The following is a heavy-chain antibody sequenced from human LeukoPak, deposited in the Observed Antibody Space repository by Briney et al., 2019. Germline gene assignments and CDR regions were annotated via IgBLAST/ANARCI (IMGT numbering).Heavy chain of an antibody. D-gene: IGHD1-1*01. CDR1: GFTFSNYW. CDR2: IKEDGSEK. Sequence: GGSLRLSCAASGFTFSNYWMSWVRQAPGKGLEWVANIKEDGSEKFYVDSVKGRFSISRDNAKNSLYPQMNSLRAEDTAVYYCARGVPTGIDYFDYWGQGTLVTVSS. CDR3: ARGVPTGIDYFDY. V-gene: IGHV3-7*01. J-gene: IGHJ4*02.